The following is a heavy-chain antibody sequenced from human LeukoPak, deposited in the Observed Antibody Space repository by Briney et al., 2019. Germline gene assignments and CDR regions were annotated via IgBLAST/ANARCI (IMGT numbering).Heavy chain of an antibody. CDR2: IIPIFGTA. Sequence: SVKVSCKASGGAFSSYAISWVRQAPGQGLEWMGGIIPIFGTANYAQKFQGRVTITADKSTSTAYMELSSLRSEDTAVYYCARGPRRGNWNDPYYFDYWGQGTLVTVSS. V-gene: IGHV1-69*06. D-gene: IGHD1-1*01. CDR3: ARGPRRGNWNDPYYFDY. CDR1: GGAFSSYA. J-gene: IGHJ4*02.